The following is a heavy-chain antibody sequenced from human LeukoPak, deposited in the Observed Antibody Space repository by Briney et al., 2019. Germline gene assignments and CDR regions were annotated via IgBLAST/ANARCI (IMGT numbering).Heavy chain of an antibody. D-gene: IGHD5-24*01. CDR1: GGSISSYY. CDR3: ASKRRDGHITHAFDI. Sequence: SETLSLTCTVSGGSISSYYWSWIRQPPGKGLEWIGYIYYSGSTNYNPSLKSRVTISVDTSKNQFSLKLSSVTAADTAVYYCASKRRDGHITHAFDIWGQGTMVTVSS. V-gene: IGHV4-59*08. CDR2: IYYSGST. J-gene: IGHJ3*02.